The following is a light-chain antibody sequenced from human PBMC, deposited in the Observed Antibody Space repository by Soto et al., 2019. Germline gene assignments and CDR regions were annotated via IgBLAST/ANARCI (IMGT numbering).Light chain of an antibody. CDR2: DAS. CDR3: QQYGSSPPIT. CDR1: QSVRSN. J-gene: IGKJ5*01. Sequence: IVMTQSPVTLSVSPGESATLSCRASQSVRSNLAWYQQRPGQAPRLLIYDASTRATDIPARFSGSGSGTDFTLTISRLEPEDFAVYYCQQYGSSPPITFGQGTRLEIK. V-gene: IGKV3-20*01.